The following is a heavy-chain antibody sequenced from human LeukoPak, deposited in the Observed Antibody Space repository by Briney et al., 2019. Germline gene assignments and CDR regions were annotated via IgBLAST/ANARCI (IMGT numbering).Heavy chain of an antibody. Sequence: ASVKVSCKAPGGTFSSYAISWVRQAPGQGLEWMGGIIPIFGTANYAQKFQGRVTITADESTSTAYMGLSSLRSEDTAVYYCARGVAGTFDLWGRGTLVTVSS. V-gene: IGHV1-69*13. CDR2: IIPIFGTA. J-gene: IGHJ2*01. CDR3: ARGVAGTFDL. CDR1: GGTFSSYA. D-gene: IGHD6-19*01.